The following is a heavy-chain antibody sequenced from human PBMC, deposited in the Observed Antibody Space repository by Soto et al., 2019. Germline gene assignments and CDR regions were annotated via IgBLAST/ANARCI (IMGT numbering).Heavy chain of an antibody. CDR2: ISSSGSTI. CDR3: ARVQRWLRPAFDY. V-gene: IGHV3-11*01. D-gene: IGHD5-12*01. J-gene: IGHJ4*02. CDR1: GFTFSDYY. Sequence: GGSLRLSCAASGFTFSDYYISWIRQAPGKGLEWDSYISSSGSTIYYAESVKGRFTISRDNAKNSLYLQMNSLRAEDAAVYYCARVQRWLRPAFDYWGQGTLVTVSS.